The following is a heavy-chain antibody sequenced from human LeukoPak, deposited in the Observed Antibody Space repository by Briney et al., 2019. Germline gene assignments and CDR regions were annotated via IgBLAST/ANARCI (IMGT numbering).Heavy chain of an antibody. V-gene: IGHV4-34*01. D-gene: IGHD6-19*01. J-gene: IGHJ4*02. Sequence: SETLSLTCAVYGGSFSGYYWSWIRQPPGKGLEWIGEINHSGSTNYNPSLKSRVTISVDTSKNQFSLKLSSVTAADTAVYYCARGVYSSGPPSDYWGQGTLVTVPS. CDR1: GGSFSGYY. CDR3: ARGVYSSGPPSDY. CDR2: INHSGST.